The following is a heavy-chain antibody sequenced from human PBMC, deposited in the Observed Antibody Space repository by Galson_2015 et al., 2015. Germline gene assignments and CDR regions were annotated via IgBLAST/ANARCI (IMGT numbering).Heavy chain of an antibody. CDR3: VRAPWRNGYSMDV. J-gene: IGHJ6*02. Sequence: SLRLSCAVSGFTFSSYWMSWVRQAPGKGLQWVASINQDGSEKYYVDSVKGRFTISRDNAKNSLYLEMNSLRAEDTAVYYCVRAPWRNGYSMDVWGQGTRVTVSS. V-gene: IGHV3-7*01. CDR1: GFTFSSYW. CDR2: INQDGSEK. D-gene: IGHD3-3*01.